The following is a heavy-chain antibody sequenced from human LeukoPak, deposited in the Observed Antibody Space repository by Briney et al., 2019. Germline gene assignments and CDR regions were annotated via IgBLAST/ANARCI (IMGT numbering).Heavy chain of an antibody. CDR3: ARGLFGGFAAAPFDH. J-gene: IGHJ4*02. D-gene: IGHD2-2*01. V-gene: IGHV1-69*04. CDR1: GGTFDNYA. Sequence: SVKVSCKSSGGTFDNYAVNWVREAPGLGLEWMGRIIPMLGKTNSAQKFQDRVTFTADKSTGTAYMESTHLRPDDTAVYFCARGLFGGFAAAPFDHWGQGTLVTVSP. CDR2: IIPMLGKT.